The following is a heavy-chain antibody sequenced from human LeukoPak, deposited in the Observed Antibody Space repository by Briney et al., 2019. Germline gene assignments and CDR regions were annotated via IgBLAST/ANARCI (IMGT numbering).Heavy chain of an antibody. J-gene: IGHJ4*02. CDR1: GFTFSSYG. D-gene: IGHD3-22*01. CDR3: AKESDQYDSSGCYWPTDFDY. CDR2: IWYDGSNK. Sequence: PGGSLRLSCAASGFTFSSYGMHWVRQAPGKGLEWVAVIWYDGSNKYYADSVKGRFAISRDNSKNTLYLQMNSLRAEDTAVYYCAKESDQYDSSGCYWPTDFDYWGQGTLVTVSS. V-gene: IGHV3-33*06.